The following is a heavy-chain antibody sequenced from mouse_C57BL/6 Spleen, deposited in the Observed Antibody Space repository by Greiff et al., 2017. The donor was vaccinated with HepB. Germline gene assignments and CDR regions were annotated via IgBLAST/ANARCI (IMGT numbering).Heavy chain of an antibody. Sequence: QVQLQQSGPELVKPGASVKISCKASGYAFSSSWMNWVKQRPGKGLEWIGRIYPGDGDTNYNGKSKGKATLTADKSSSTAYMQLSSLTSEDSAVYFCARWGDYWGQGTTLTVSS. CDR1: GYAFSSSW. CDR2: IYPGDGDT. CDR3: ARWGDY. V-gene: IGHV1-82*01. J-gene: IGHJ2*01.